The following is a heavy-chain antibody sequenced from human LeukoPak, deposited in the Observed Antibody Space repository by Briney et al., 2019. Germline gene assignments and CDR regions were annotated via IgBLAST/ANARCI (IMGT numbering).Heavy chain of an antibody. V-gene: IGHV3-30*02. CDR1: GFTFSGYG. CDR2: IRSDGSIK. CDR3: ATMVVGY. Sequence: PGGSLRLSCAASGFTFSGYGIHWVRQAPGKGLEWVSFIRSDGSIKYYADSVRDRFTISRDNSKNTLYLQMNSLRAEDTAVYYCATMVVGYWGQGTLVTVSS. J-gene: IGHJ4*02. D-gene: IGHD3-10*01.